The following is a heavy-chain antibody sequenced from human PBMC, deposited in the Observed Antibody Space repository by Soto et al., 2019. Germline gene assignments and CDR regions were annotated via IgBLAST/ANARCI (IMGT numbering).Heavy chain of an antibody. Sequence: ASVKVSCKASGYTFTSYGISWVRQAPGQGLEWMGWISAYNGNTNYAQKLQGRVTMTTDTSTSTAYMELRSLRSDDTAVYYCARDEASIIYYCYMDVWGKGTTVPVS. CDR3: ARDEASIIYYCYMDV. CDR1: GYTFTSYG. D-gene: IGHD6-6*01. CDR2: ISAYNGNT. V-gene: IGHV1-18*01. J-gene: IGHJ6*03.